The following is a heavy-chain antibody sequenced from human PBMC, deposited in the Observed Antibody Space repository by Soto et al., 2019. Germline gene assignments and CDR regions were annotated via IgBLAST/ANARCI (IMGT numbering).Heavy chain of an antibody. J-gene: IGHJ4*02. V-gene: IGHV4-59*01. CDR1: GTSIRGYY. Sequence: PSETLSLTCSVSGTSIRGYYWTWIRQPPGKGLEWIGYIYYTGTTKYNPSLKSRVTISVDTSKNQFSLRLNSVTAADTAVYYCAREVSSFGSNRFDSWGQGALVTVSS. CDR2: IYYTGTT. D-gene: IGHD3-10*01. CDR3: AREVSSFGSNRFDS.